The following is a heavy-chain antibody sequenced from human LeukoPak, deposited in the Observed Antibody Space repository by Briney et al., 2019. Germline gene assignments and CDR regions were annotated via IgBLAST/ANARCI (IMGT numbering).Heavy chain of an antibody. V-gene: IGHV3-30*04. CDR3: ASSADRYQLLCYFDY. CDR1: GFTFSNYA. D-gene: IGHD2-2*01. CDR2: ISYDGTNK. J-gene: IGHJ4*02. Sequence: PGRSLRLSCAASGFTFSNYAMHWVRQAPGKGLEWVAVISYDGTNKYYVDSVKGRFTISKDNSKNTLYLQMNSLRAEDTAVYYCASSADRYQLLCYFDYWGQGTLVTVSS.